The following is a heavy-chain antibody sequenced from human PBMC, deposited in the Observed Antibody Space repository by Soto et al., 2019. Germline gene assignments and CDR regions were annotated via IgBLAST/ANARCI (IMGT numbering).Heavy chain of an antibody. J-gene: IGHJ3*02. V-gene: IGHV4-31*03. CDR3: ARDPYYYDSSGYYRDAFDI. D-gene: IGHD3-22*01. CDR1: GGSISSGGYY. Sequence: QVQLQESGPGLVKPSQTLSLTCTVSGGSISSGGYYWSWIRQHPGKGLEWIGYIYYSGSTYYNPSLKSRVTISVDTSKNQFSLKLSSVTAADTAVYYCARDPYYYDSSGYYRDAFDIWGQGTMVTVSS. CDR2: IYYSGST.